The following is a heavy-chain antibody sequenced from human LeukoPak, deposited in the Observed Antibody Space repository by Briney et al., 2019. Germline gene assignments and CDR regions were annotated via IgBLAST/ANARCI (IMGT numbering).Heavy chain of an antibody. CDR1: GGSISSYY. CDR2: IYYSGNT. CDR3: ARVGSGSFDY. V-gene: IGHV4-59*01. J-gene: IGHJ4*02. Sequence: TSETLSLTCTVSGGSISSYYWSWLRQAPGKGLEWIGYIYYSGNTNYNPSLKSRVTITIDTSKNQFYLKLISVTAADTAVYYCARVGSGSFDYWGQGTLVTVSS. D-gene: IGHD1-26*01.